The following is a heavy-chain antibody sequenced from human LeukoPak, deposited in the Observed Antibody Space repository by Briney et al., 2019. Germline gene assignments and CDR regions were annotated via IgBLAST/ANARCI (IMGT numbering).Heavy chain of an antibody. V-gene: IGHV1-2*02. D-gene: IGHD3-22*01. CDR2: INPNSGGT. CDR1: GYTFTGYY. Sequence: ASVKVSCKASGYTFTGYYMHWVRQAPGQGLEWMGWINPNSGGTNYAQKFQGRVTMTRDTSISTAYMELSRLRSDDTAVYYCARAKYYYDSSGYYGIDDYWGQGTLVTVSS. J-gene: IGHJ4*02. CDR3: ARAKYYYDSSGYYGIDDY.